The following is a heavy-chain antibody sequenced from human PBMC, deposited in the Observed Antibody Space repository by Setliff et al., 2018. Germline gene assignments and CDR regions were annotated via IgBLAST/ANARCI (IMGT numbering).Heavy chain of an antibody. CDR1: GFTVSSSD. D-gene: IGHD3-10*01. CDR3: RLWFGELSRDY. V-gene: IGHV3-53*01. CDR2: LSGDGNA. J-gene: IGHJ4*02. Sequence: QPGGSLRLSCAASGFTVSSSDMSWVRQAPGKGLEWISVLSGDGNAYYADSVKGRFTISGDTSKNALYLQMNSLRAEDTAVYYCRLWFGELSRDYWGPGTLVTVSS.